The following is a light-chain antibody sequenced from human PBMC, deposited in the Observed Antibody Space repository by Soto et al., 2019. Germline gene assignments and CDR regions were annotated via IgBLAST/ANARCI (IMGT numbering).Light chain of an antibody. CDR1: SSNIGAAYD. CDR2: GNN. Sequence: QSVLTQPPSVSGAPGQRVTISCTGSSSNIGAAYDVHWYQHLPGTAPKLLIYGNNNRPSGVPDRFSGSKSGTSASLAITGLQAEDEADYYCQTYDTSLSGSAVFGGGTKLTVL. CDR3: QTYDTSLSGSAV. J-gene: IGLJ7*01. V-gene: IGLV1-40*01.